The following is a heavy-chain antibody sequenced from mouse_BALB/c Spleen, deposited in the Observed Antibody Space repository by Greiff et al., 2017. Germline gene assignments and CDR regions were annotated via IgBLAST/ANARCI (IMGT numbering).Heavy chain of an antibody. V-gene: IGHV14-4*02. CDR1: GFNIKDYY. D-gene: IGHD1-2*01. CDR3: NAKLTTASYAMDY. J-gene: IGHJ4*01. CDR2: IDPENGDT. Sequence: EVKLVESGAELVRSGASVKLSCTASGFNIKDYYMHWVKQRPEQGLEWIGWIDPENGDTEYAPKFQGKATMTADTSSNTAYLQLSSLTSEDTAVYYCNAKLTTASYAMDYWGQGTSVTVSS.